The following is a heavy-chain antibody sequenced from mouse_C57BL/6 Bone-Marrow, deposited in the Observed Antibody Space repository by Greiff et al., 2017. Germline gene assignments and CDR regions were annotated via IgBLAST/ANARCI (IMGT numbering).Heavy chain of an antibody. CDR1: GYAFSSSW. D-gene: IGHD1-1*01. CDR2: IYPGDGDT. J-gene: IGHJ2*01. Sequence: QVQLKESGPELVKPGASVKISCKASGYAFSSSWMNWVKQRPGKGLEWIGRIYPGDGDTNYNGKFKGKATLTADKSTSTAYMQLSSLTSEDSAVYFCARENSYGSKGYWGQGTTLTVSS. V-gene: IGHV1-82*01. CDR3: ARENSYGSKGY.